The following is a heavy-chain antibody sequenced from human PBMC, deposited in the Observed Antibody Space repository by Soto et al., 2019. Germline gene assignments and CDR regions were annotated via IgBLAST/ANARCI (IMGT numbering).Heavy chain of an antibody. J-gene: IGHJ3*02. CDR3: ARTMVFGVARSEDAFDI. CDR1: GYTFTSYD. Sequence: QVQLVQSGAEVKKPGASVKVSCKASGYTFTSYDINWVRQATGQGLEWMGWMNPNSGNTGYAQKFQGRVTMTRNTYISTAYMELSSLRSEDTAVYYCARTMVFGVARSEDAFDIWGQGTMVTVSS. D-gene: IGHD3-3*01. V-gene: IGHV1-8*01. CDR2: MNPNSGNT.